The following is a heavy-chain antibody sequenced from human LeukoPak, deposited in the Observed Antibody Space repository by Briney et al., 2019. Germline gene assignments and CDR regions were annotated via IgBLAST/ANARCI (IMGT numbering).Heavy chain of an antibody. CDR3: AKDMVGDFLYGMDV. CDR2: ISWNSGSI. J-gene: IGHJ6*02. Sequence: GGSLRLSCAASGFTFSSYAMHWVRQAPGKGLEWVSGISWNSGSIGYADSVKGRFTISRDNAKNSLYLQMNSLRAEDTALYYCAKDMVGDFLYGMDVWGQGTTVTVSS. CDR1: GFTFSSYA. V-gene: IGHV3-9*01. D-gene: IGHD2/OR15-2a*01.